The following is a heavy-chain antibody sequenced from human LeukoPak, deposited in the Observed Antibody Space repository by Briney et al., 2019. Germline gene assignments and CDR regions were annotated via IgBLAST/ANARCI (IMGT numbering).Heavy chain of an antibody. J-gene: IGHJ2*01. V-gene: IGHV1-2*02. D-gene: IGHD2-15*01. CDR3: ARGHCSGGICYDWYFDL. Sequence: ASVRVSCKASGYTFTGYYMHWVRQAPGQGLEWMGWINPNSGGTNYAQKFQGRVTMTRDTSISTAYMELSRLRSDDTANYYCARGHCSGGICYDWYFDLWGRGTLVTVSS. CDR2: INPNSGGT. CDR1: GYTFTGYY.